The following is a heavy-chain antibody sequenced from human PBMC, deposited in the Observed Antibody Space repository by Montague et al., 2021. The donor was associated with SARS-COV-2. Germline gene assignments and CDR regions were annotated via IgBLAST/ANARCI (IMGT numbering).Heavy chain of an antibody. CDR2: IYYSGNT. V-gene: IGHV4-39*01. CDR1: GGSITSSADF. CDR3: ASLGSPAYCGGDCYVRDYGTDV. D-gene: IGHD2-21*02. Sequence: SETLSLTCTVSGGSITSSADFWSWIRQSPGKGLEWIGTIYYSGNTYSNPSLKSRLTIAMDTSKSQVSLKINSVTAADTAVYFCASLGSPAYCGGDCYVRDYGTDVWGQGTRDTVSS. J-gene: IGHJ6*02.